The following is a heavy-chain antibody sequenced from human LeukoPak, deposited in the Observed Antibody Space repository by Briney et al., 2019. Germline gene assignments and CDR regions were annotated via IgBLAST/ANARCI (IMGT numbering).Heavy chain of an antibody. D-gene: IGHD4-17*01. CDR1: GFIFNDYY. Sequence: GGSLRLSCTASGFIFNDYYMSWIRQTPGKGLEWLSYISRTGNTIYYRDCVKGRFTISRDNANNQLHLQMDNLRAEDTAVYFCARDLGSSTVTTAFDYWGQGTLVTVSS. CDR3: ARDLGSSTVTTAFDY. J-gene: IGHJ4*02. V-gene: IGHV3-11*01. CDR2: ISRTGNTI.